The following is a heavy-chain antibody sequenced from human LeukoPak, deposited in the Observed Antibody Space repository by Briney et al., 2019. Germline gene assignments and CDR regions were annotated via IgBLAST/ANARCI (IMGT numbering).Heavy chain of an antibody. V-gene: IGHV3-7*03. D-gene: IGHD1-26*01. J-gene: IGHJ6*02. CDR1: GFTFNSCW. CDR2: INPDGRDT. Sequence: GGSLRLSCVVSGFTFNSCWMNWARQAPGKGLEWVAHINPDGRDTYYVDSVKGRFTISRDNAQNSMYLQMNSLRAEDTAVYYCAKDHRDSGNYYYYYGLDVWGQGTMVTVSS. CDR3: AKDHRDSGNYYYYYGLDV.